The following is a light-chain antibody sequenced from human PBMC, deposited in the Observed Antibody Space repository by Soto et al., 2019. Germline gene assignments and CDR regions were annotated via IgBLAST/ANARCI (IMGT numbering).Light chain of an antibody. CDR2: KAS. Sequence: DIQMTQSPSTLSASVGDRVTITCRASQSISSWLPWYQQKPGKAPKLLIYKASSLESGVPSRFSGSGSGTEFTLTISSLQPDDFATYYCQQYNSYSPLTFGQGTKVEIK. CDR1: QSISSW. V-gene: IGKV1-5*03. J-gene: IGKJ1*01. CDR3: QQYNSYSPLT.